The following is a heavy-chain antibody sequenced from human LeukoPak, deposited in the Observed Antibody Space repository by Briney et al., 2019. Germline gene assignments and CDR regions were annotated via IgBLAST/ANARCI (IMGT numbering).Heavy chain of an antibody. J-gene: IGHJ3*02. Sequence: SETLSLTCTVSGGSISSYYWSWIRQPAGKGLEWIGRIYTSGSTNYNPSLKSRVTMSVDTSKNQFSPKLSSVTAADTAVYYCARFCSSTSCYKGAFDIWGQGTMVTVSS. CDR2: IYTSGST. CDR3: ARFCSSTSCYKGAFDI. D-gene: IGHD2-2*02. CDR1: GGSISSYY. V-gene: IGHV4-4*07.